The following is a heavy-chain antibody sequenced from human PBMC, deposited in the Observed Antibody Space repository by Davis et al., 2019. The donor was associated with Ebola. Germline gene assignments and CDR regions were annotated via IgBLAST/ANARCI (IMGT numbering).Heavy chain of an antibody. V-gene: IGHV3-53*05. D-gene: IGHD6-19*01. CDR2: IYDQST. CDR1: GFSVSDNH. CDR3: ATTQWLREFDN. J-gene: IGHJ4*02. Sequence: GESLKISCEASGFSVSDNHMSWVRQAPGKGLEWVSVIYDQSTAYADAVRGRFIISRDKSNNTLYLEMSSLRVDDTAVYYCATTQWLREFDNWGQGTLVTVSS.